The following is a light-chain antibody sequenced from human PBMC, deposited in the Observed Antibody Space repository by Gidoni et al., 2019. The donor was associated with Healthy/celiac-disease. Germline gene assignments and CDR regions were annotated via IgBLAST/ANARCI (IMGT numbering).Light chain of an antibody. CDR2: KAS. J-gene: IGKJ1*01. CDR3: QQYNSYSRT. Sequence: DIQMTQSPSTLSASVGDSVTITCRASQSISSWLAWYQQKPGKAPKLLSYKASSLESGVPSRFRGSGSGTEFTLTISSLQPDDFATYYCQQYNSYSRTFGQGTKVEIK. V-gene: IGKV1-5*03. CDR1: QSISSW.